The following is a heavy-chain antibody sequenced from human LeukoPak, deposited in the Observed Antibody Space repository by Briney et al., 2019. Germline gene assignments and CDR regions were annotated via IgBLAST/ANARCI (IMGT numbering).Heavy chain of an antibody. CDR2: IKPSSGDT. Sequence: ASVKISCKASGYTFAGDQIYWLRQAPGQGLEWVGWIKPSSGDTLYEQKFQGRVTMTRDKSISSAYMELSSLRSDDTAVYYCARKSAGFLTAWGQGTLVTVSS. V-gene: IGHV1-2*02. D-gene: IGHD2/OR15-2a*01. J-gene: IGHJ5*02. CDR1: GYTFAGDQ. CDR3: ARKSAGFLTA.